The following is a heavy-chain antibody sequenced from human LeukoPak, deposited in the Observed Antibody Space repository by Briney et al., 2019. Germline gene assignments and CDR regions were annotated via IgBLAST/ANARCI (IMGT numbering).Heavy chain of an antibody. J-gene: IGHJ6*03. V-gene: IGHV1-18*01. D-gene: IGHD4-11*01. CDR1: GYTFTSYG. CDR3: ARELQYPFYYYYYMDV. Sequence: ASVKVSCKASGYTFTSYGISWVRQAPGQGLEWMGWISAYNGNTNYAQKLQGRVTMTTDTSTSTAYMELRSPRSDDTAVYYCARELQYPFYYYYYMDVWGKGTTVTVSS. CDR2: ISAYNGNT.